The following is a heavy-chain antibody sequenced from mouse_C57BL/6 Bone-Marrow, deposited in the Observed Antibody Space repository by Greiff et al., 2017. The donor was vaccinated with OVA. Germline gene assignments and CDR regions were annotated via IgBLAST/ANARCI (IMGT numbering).Heavy chain of an antibody. CDR2: IHPNSGST. D-gene: IGHD2-5*01. V-gene: IGHV1-64*01. CDR3: ARYSNYETY. J-gene: IGHJ3*01. CDR1: GYTFTSYW. Sequence: QVHVKQPGAELVKPGASVKLSCKASGYTFTSYWMHWVKQRPGHGLEWIGMIHPNSGSTNYNEKFKSKATLTVDKSSSTAYMQLSSLTSEDSAVYYCARYSNYETYWGQGTLVTVSA.